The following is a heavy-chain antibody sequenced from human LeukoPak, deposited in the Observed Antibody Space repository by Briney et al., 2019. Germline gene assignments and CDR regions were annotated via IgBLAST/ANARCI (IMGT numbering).Heavy chain of an antibody. CDR2: IYYSGST. V-gene: IGHV4-59*01. J-gene: IGHJ4*02. Sequence: SETLSLTCTVSGGSISSYYWSWIRQPPGKGLEWIGYIYYSGSTNYNPSLKSRVTISVDTSKNQFSLKLSSVTAADTAVYYCARAKGSDDFWSGYGYYFDYWGQGTLVPVSS. CDR1: GGSISSYY. D-gene: IGHD3-3*01. CDR3: ARAKGSDDFWSGYGYYFDY.